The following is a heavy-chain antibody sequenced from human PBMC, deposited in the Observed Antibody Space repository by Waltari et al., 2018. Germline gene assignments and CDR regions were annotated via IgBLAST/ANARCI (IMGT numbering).Heavy chain of an antibody. Sequence: QVQLVQSGAEVKKPGASVKVSCKASGYTFTGYYMHWVRQAPGQGLEWMGWSNPSSGGTNYGKKFQGRVTRTRETSISTAYMELSRLRSDDTAVYYWARRRGSSCLDYWGQGTLVTVSS. D-gene: IGHD6-13*01. V-gene: IGHV1-2*02. CDR1: GYTFTGYY. CDR2: SNPSSGGT. J-gene: IGHJ4*02. CDR3: ARRRGSSCLDY.